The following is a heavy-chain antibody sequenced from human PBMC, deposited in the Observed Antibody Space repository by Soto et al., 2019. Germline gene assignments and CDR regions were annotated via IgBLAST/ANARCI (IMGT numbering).Heavy chain of an antibody. Sequence: GGSLRLSCAASGFTFSNAWMNWVRQAPGKGLEWVGRIKSKTDGGTTDYAAPVKGRFTISRDDSKNTLYLQMNSLKTEDTAVYYCTTSLYCSGGSCYSETSNWFDPWGQGTLVTVSS. V-gene: IGHV3-15*07. CDR2: IKSKTDGGTT. CDR1: GFTFSNAW. CDR3: TTSLYCSGGSCYSETSNWFDP. J-gene: IGHJ5*02. D-gene: IGHD2-15*01.